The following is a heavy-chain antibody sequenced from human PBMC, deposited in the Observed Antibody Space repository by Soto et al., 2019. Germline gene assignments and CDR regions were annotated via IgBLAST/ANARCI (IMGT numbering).Heavy chain of an antibody. V-gene: IGHV1-18*04. CDR1: GYTFTNHG. CDR3: ARDRVAGIWGDAFDI. D-gene: IGHD3-16*01. CDR2: INHYNANT. J-gene: IGHJ3*02. Sequence: QVQLVQSGTEVKKPGASVKVSCKTSGYTFTNHGINWVRQAPGQGLEWMGWINHYNANTNYAQKLQGRVTMTTDTSTTTAYMDLRSRTSADTAVYYCARDRVAGIWGDAFDIWGQGTVVTVSS.